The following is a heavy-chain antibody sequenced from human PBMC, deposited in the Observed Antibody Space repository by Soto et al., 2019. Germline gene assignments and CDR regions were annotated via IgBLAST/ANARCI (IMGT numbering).Heavy chain of an antibody. CDR1: GFTFSNAW. Sequence: GGSLRLSCAASGFTFSNAWMSWVRQAPGKGLEWVGRIKSKTDGGTTDYAAPVKGRFTISRDDSKNTRYLQMNSLKTEDTAVYYCTTALVVPAATYYYYYMDVWGKGTTVTVSS. J-gene: IGHJ6*03. V-gene: IGHV3-15*01. CDR3: TTALVVPAATYYYYYMDV. CDR2: IKSKTDGGTT. D-gene: IGHD2-2*01.